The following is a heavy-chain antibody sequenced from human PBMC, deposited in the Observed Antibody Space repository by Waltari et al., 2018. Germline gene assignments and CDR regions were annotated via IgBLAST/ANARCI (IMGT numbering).Heavy chain of an antibody. CDR2: ITWNGARA. D-gene: IGHD2-15*01. J-gene: IGHJ6*03. V-gene: IGHV3-20*01. CDR3: ARDPTVVPYYYMDV. CDR1: GFTFVYYG. Sequence: EGQVVESGGRVVRPGGSLRLACVASGFTFVYYGRGWVRQPPGKGVEWVSSITWNGARAGYADSVKGRFTISRDNAKNSLYLEMNDLRAEDTALYHCARDPTVVPYYYMDVWGKGTTVTVSS.